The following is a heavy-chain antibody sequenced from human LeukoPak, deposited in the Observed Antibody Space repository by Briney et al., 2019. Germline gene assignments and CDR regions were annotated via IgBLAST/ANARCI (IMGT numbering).Heavy chain of an antibody. CDR1: GFTFSSYA. CDR2: ISGSGGST. V-gene: IGHV3-23*01. J-gene: IGHJ6*02. Sequence: PGGSLRLSCAASGFTFSSYAMSWVRQAPGEGLEWVSAISGSGGSTYYADSVKGRFTISRDNSKNTLYLQMNSLRAEDTAVYYCAKRIHCSGGSCHYYYYGMDVWGQGTTVTVSS. D-gene: IGHD2-15*01. CDR3: AKRIHCSGGSCHYYYYGMDV.